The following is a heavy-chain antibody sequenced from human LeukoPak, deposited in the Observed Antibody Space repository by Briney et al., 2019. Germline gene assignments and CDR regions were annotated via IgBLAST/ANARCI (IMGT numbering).Heavy chain of an antibody. V-gene: IGHV4-34*01. Sequence: PSETLSLTCAVYGGSFSGYYWSWIRQPPGKGLEWIGEINHSGSTNYNPSLKSRVTISVDTPKNQFSLKLSSVTAADTAVYYCARAAAATYYFDYWGQGTLVTVSS. CDR2: INHSGST. D-gene: IGHD6-13*01. CDR1: GGSFSGYY. J-gene: IGHJ4*02. CDR3: ARAAAATYYFDY.